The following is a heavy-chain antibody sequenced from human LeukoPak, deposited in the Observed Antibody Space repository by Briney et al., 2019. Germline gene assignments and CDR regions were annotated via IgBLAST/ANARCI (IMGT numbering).Heavy chain of an antibody. Sequence: QPGGSLRLSCAASGFTFSTYGTHWVRQAPGKGLEWVAVIAYDGKTTYYADSVKGRFTISRDNSKNTLYLQMNSLRAEDTAVYYCARFYGDSTHDFDYWGQGTLVTVSS. V-gene: IGHV3-30*03. J-gene: IGHJ4*02. CDR2: IAYDGKTT. D-gene: IGHD4-17*01. CDR3: ARFYGDSTHDFDY. CDR1: GFTFSTYG.